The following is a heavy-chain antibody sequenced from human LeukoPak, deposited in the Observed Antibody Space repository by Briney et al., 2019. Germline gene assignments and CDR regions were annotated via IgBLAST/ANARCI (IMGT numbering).Heavy chain of an antibody. D-gene: IGHD5-24*01. Sequence: SETLSLTCTVSGGSISSYYWSWIRQPPGKGLEWIGYIYYSGSTNYNPSLKSRVTISVDTSKNQFSLKLSSVTAADTAVYYCARGDGSDAFDIWGQGTMVTVSS. J-gene: IGHJ3*02. CDR2: IYYSGST. V-gene: IGHV4-59*01. CDR1: GGSISSYY. CDR3: ARGDGSDAFDI.